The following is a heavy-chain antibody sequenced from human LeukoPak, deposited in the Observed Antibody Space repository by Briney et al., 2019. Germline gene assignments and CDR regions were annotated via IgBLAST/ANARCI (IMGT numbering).Heavy chain of an antibody. J-gene: IGHJ5*02. CDR2: IYYSGST. Sequence: KTSETLSLTCTVSGGSISSSSYYWGWIRQPPGKGLEWIGYIYYSGSTNYNPSLKSRVTISVDTSKNQFSLKLSPVTAADTAVYYCARDRTMVRGFGVDPWGQGTLVTVSS. CDR3: ARDRTMVRGFGVDP. CDR1: GGSISSSSYY. D-gene: IGHD3-10*01. V-gene: IGHV4-61*01.